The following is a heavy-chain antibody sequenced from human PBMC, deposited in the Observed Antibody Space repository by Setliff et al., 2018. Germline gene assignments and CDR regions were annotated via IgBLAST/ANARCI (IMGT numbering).Heavy chain of an antibody. CDR1: GYAFTDNY. Sequence: VSVKVSCKTSGYAFTDNYIHWVRQAPGQGLEWMGWINAGNGNTKYSQKFQGRVTITRDTSASTAYMELSSLRSEDTAVYYCARDPASSGYYFDYWGQGTLVTVSS. CDR2: INAGNGNT. D-gene: IGHD3-22*01. CDR3: ARDPASSGYYFDY. J-gene: IGHJ4*02. V-gene: IGHV1-3*01.